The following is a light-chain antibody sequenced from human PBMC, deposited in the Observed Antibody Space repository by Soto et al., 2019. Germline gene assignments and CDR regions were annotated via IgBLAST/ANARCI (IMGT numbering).Light chain of an antibody. Sequence: QSALTQPASVSGSPGQSITISCTGTSSDIGTYNYVSWYQQHPGKAPKLMIYEVFNRPSGVSIRFSGSKSGNTASLTISGLQPEDEDDYYCSSYTGSNTLSVFGGGTKLTVL. CDR3: SSYTGSNTLSV. V-gene: IGLV2-14*01. CDR2: EVF. J-gene: IGLJ2*01. CDR1: SSDIGTYNY.